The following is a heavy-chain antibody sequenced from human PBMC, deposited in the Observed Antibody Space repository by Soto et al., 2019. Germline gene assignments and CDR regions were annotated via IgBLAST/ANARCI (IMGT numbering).Heavy chain of an antibody. D-gene: IGHD6-19*01. J-gene: IGHJ4*02. V-gene: IGHV6-1*01. Sequence: SQTLSLTCAISGDSVSSTSTAWSWIRQSPSRGLEWLGRTYYRSNWYTDYAVSVKSRITISPDTSKNQFSLQLNSVTPEDTAVYYCARGSYYSGWVWGQGALVTVSS. CDR1: GDSVSSTSTA. CDR2: TYYRSNWYT. CDR3: ARGSYYSGWV.